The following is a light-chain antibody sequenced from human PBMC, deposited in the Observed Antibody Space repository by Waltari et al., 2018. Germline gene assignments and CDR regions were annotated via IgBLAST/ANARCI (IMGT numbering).Light chain of an antibody. Sequence: IVLTQSPATLSLSPGERATLPCRASQGVSGYLAWYQQKPGQAPRLLIYDTSKRATGIPDRFNGSGSGTDSTLTISSLEPEDFAVYYCLHLRLWPWTFGQGTKVEI. J-gene: IGKJ1*01. CDR1: QGVSGY. V-gene: IGKV3-11*01. CDR3: LHLRLWPWT. CDR2: DTS.